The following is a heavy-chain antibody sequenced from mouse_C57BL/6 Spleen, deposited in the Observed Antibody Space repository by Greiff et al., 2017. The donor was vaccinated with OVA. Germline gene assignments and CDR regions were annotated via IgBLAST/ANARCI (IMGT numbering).Heavy chain of an antibody. J-gene: IGHJ4*01. V-gene: IGHV1-9*01. CDR3: ARIDYYGSSYSYYAMDY. CDR1: GYTFTGYW. CDR2: ILPGSGST. Sequence: VQLQQSGAELMKPGASVKLSCKATGYTFTGYWIEWVKQRPGHGLEWIGEILPGSGSTNYNEKFKGKATFTVDTSSNTAYMQLSSLTTEDSAIYYCARIDYYGSSYSYYAMDYWGQGTSVTVSS. D-gene: IGHD1-1*01.